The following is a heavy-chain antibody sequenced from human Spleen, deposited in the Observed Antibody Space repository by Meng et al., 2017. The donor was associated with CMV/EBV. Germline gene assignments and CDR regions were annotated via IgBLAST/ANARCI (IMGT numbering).Heavy chain of an antibody. Sequence: GGSLRLSCKGSGYSFTSYWIGWVRQMPGKGLEWMGIIYPGDSDTGYSPSFQGQVTISADKSISTAYLQWSSLKASDTAIYYCARQDGSSPSTGADYWGQGTLVTVSS. CDR1: GYSFTSYW. V-gene: IGHV5-51*01. J-gene: IGHJ4*02. CDR2: IYPGDSDT. CDR3: ARQDGSSPSTGADY. D-gene: IGHD6-6*01.